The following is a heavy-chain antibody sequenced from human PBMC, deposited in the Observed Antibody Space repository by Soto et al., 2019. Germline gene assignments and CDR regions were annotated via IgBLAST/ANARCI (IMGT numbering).Heavy chain of an antibody. J-gene: IGHJ3*02. CDR2: ISLSGGST. D-gene: IGHD3-22*01. CDR1: GFTFSSFA. V-gene: IGHV3-23*01. Sequence: VQLLESGGDLVQPGGSLRLSCAASGFTFSSFAMSWVRQAPGKGLEWVSAISLSGGSTYYADSVKGRFTISRDNSKNTLFLQMSSLRAADTAVYYCAAKMVYDKWSSAFDIWGQGTMVTVSS. CDR3: AAKMVYDKWSSAFDI.